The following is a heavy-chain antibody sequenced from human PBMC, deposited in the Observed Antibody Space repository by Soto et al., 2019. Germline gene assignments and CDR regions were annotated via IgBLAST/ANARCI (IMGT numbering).Heavy chain of an antibody. J-gene: IGHJ5*02. CDR3: AKCAWQSSGWCNWMDP. D-gene: IGHD6-19*01. CDR1: GITLSDSA. CDR2: IRESGANT. V-gene: IGHV3-23*01. Sequence: EAHLLESGGGLVQPGGSLRLSCEASGITLSDSAMNWVRQAPGKGLEWVSAIRESGANTFYADSVKGRFTISRDNSQNTLYLQMNNLRAEDTAIYYCAKCAWQSSGWCNWMDPWGQGTLVIVSS.